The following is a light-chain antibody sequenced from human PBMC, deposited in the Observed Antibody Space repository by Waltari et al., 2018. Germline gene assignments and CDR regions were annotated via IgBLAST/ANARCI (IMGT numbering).Light chain of an antibody. V-gene: IGLV4-69*01. Sequence: QLVVTQSPSASASLGASVKLTCTLSSGHSSNIIACHQQQPEKGPRSWMKVNSDGTHRKGDEMPDGFTGSSSGAERYLTISSLQSEDEADYYWQTGGHGTWVFGGGTKLAVL. CDR3: QTGGHGTWV. CDR1: SGHSSNI. J-gene: IGLJ3*02. CDR2: VNSDGTH.